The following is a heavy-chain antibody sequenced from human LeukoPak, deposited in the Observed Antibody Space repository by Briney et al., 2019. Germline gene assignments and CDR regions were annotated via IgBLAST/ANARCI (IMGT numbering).Heavy chain of an antibody. Sequence: GGSLRLSCAASGFTFSSYDMHWVRQATGKGLEWVSAIGTTADTYYPGSVKGRFTISRENAKNSLYLQMNSLRAGDTAVYYCARLQGSGSPYWYFDLWGRGTLVTVSS. CDR1: GFTFSSYD. D-gene: IGHD3-10*01. CDR2: IGTTADT. V-gene: IGHV3-13*01. CDR3: ARLQGSGSPYWYFDL. J-gene: IGHJ2*01.